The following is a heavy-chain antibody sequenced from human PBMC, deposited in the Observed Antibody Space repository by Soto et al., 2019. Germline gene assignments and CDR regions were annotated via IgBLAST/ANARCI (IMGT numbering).Heavy chain of an antibody. CDR2: IFHSGNA. D-gene: IGHD2-15*01. Sequence: LSLTCTVSGGSIRNVYWSWIRQAPGKGLEWIGFIFHSGNAKYNPSLKSRVTISVDTSKNQFSLSLDSVTAADTAVYFCARAHAPTLPFEYWGQGTLVTVSS. CDR1: GGSIRNVY. V-gene: IGHV4-59*01. J-gene: IGHJ4*02. CDR3: ARAHAPTLPFEY.